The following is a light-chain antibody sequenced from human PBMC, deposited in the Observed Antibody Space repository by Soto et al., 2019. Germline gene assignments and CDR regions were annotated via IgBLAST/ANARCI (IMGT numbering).Light chain of an antibody. V-gene: IGKV3-20*01. CDR2: GGS. CDR3: QQYYSSRT. J-gene: IGKJ1*01. Sequence: EIVLTQSPGTVSLSPGERATLSCRASQSVGSRWLAWYQQKPGQAPRVLIYGGSNRATGLPDRFSGSGSGTDLTLTISRMEPEDFAVYYCQQYYSSRTFGQGTQVEMK. CDR1: QSVGSRW.